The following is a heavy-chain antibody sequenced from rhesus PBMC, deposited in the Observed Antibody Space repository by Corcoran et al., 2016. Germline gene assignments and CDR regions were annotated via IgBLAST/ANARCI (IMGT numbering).Heavy chain of an antibody. D-gene: IGHD2-15*01. CDR2: INNGVGST. CDR1: GFTFSSYG. Sequence: EVQLVETGGGLVQPGGSLKLSCAASGFTFSSYGMSWVRQAPGRGLDLVLAINNGVGSTYYADSVKGLFTISRANSKNTLSLQVNSLRAEDTAVYYCAKWYCSTTYCSYIDYWGQGVLVTVSS. CDR3: AKWYCSTTYCSYIDY. J-gene: IGHJ4*01. V-gene: IGHV3S5*01.